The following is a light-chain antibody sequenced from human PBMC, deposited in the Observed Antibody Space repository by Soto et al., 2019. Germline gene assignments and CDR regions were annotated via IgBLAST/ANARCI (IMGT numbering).Light chain of an antibody. Sequence: VLTQSADTLSLAPVERATLSCRAGQSISGTFLNWYQQKPGQAPRPLIYGASNRATGTPARFSGSESGTEFTLTINSLEPEDFAVYFCQQRNNWPVTIGQGTRLEIK. J-gene: IGKJ5*01. CDR1: QSISGTF. CDR3: QQRNNWPVT. V-gene: IGKV3-11*01. CDR2: GAS.